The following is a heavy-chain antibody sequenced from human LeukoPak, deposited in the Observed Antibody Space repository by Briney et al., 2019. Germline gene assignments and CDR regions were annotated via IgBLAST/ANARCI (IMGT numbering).Heavy chain of an antibody. J-gene: IGHJ4*02. CDR1: GGTFSSYA. CDR2: IIPIFGTA. CDR3: ARSGGGYDFWSGYPYYFDY. Sequence: GSSVKVSCKASGGTFSSYATSWVRQAPGQGLEWMGGIIPIFGTASYAQKFQGRVTITADESTSTAYMELSSLRSEDTAVYYCARSGGGYDFWSGYPYYFDYWGQGTLVTVSS. D-gene: IGHD3-3*01. V-gene: IGHV1-69*01.